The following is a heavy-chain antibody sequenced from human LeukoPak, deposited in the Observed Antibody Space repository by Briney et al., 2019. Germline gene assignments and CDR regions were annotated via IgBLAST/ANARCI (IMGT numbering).Heavy chain of an antibody. V-gene: IGHV4-39*01. CDR2: IYYSGST. CDR1: GGSISSSSYY. CDR3: ARQKRGFGSYDY. J-gene: IGHJ4*02. Sequence: SETLSLTCTVSGGSISSSSYYWGWIRQPPGKGLEWIGSIYYSGSTYYNPSLKSRVTISVDTSKNQFSLKLSSVTAADTAVYYCARQKRGFGSYDYWGQGTLVTVSS. D-gene: IGHD3-10*01.